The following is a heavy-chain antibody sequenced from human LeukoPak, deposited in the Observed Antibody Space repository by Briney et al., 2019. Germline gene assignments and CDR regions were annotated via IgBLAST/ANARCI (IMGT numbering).Heavy chain of an antibody. J-gene: IGHJ4*02. Sequence: PGGSLRLCCAASGFTFNSYWMSWVRQATGKGLEWVANIYQDGTEKYYADSVKGRFTISRDNAKNSLYLQMNSLRAEDTAVYYCGNYQGGYDRWGQGNMVTVSS. V-gene: IGHV3-7*03. CDR2: IYQDGTEK. D-gene: IGHD5-12*01. CDR3: GNYQGGYDR. CDR1: GFTFNSYW.